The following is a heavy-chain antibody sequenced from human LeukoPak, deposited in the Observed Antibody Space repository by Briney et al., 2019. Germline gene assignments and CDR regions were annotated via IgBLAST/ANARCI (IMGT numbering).Heavy chain of an antibody. CDR3: VKIDYYGSGINGHYMDV. Sequence: PGGSLRLSCAASGFTFSSYGMHWVRQAPGKGLEWVAFIRYDGSNKYYADSVKGRFTISRDNSKNTLYLQMNSLRAEDTAVYYCVKIDYYGSGINGHYMDVWGKGATVTISS. V-gene: IGHV3-30*02. J-gene: IGHJ6*03. CDR1: GFTFSSYG. D-gene: IGHD3-10*01. CDR2: IRYDGSNK.